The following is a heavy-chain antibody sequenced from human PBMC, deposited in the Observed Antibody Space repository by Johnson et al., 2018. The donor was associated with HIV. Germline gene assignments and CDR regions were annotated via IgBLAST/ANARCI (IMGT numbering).Heavy chain of an antibody. CDR1: GFTFSSYG. V-gene: IGHV3-30*04. D-gene: IGHD3-10*01. J-gene: IGHJ3*01. CDR3: AKDRGMYDVFDV. CDR2: ISCDGGDT. Sequence: QVQLVESGGGVVQSGRSLRLSCAASGFTFSSYGMHWVRQAPAKGLEWVSVISCDGGDTDYADSVKGRFTISRESSKTTLYLQINRLRAEDTALYYCAKDRGMYDVFDVWGQVTMVTVS.